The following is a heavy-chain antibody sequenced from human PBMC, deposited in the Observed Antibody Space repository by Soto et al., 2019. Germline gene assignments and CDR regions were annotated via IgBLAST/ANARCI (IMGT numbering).Heavy chain of an antibody. CDR3: ARVGDSSYDYQQDRNAFDI. CDR2: IYYSGST. V-gene: IGHV4-31*03. Sequence: KASETLSLTCTVSGGSISSGGYYWSWIRQHPGKGLEWIGYIYYSGSTYYNPSLKSRVTISVDTSKNQFSLKLSSVTAADTAVYYCARVGDSSYDYQQDRNAFDIWGQGTMVTVSS. D-gene: IGHD5-12*01. J-gene: IGHJ3*02. CDR1: GGSISSGGYY.